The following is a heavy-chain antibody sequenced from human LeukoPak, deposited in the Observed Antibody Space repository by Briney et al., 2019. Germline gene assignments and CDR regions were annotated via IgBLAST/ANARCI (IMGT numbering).Heavy chain of an antibody. CDR3: ARDALYDSSGYGLTGDFDY. CDR2: INPNSGGT. D-gene: IGHD3-22*01. V-gene: IGHV1-2*02. Sequence: ASVKVSCKASGYTFTGYYMHWVRQAPGQGLEWMGWINPNSGGTNYAQKFQGRVTMSRDTSISTAYMELSGLRSDDTAVYYCARDALYDSSGYGLTGDFDYWGQGTLVTVSS. CDR1: GYTFTGYY. J-gene: IGHJ4*02.